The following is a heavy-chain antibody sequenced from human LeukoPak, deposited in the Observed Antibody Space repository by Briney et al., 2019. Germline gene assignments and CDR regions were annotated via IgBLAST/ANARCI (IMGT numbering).Heavy chain of an antibody. CDR3: ARGGGSSGYPDY. D-gene: IGHD3-22*01. J-gene: IGHJ4*02. V-gene: IGHV1-2*02. CDR1: GHTFTDYY. Sequence: ASVKVSCKASGHTFTDYYIHWVRQAPGQGLEWMGWINPKSGGTTYAQKFQGRVTVTTDTSISTAYMDLTGLKSDDTAVYYCARGGGSSGYPDYWGQGTLVTVSS. CDR2: INPKSGGT.